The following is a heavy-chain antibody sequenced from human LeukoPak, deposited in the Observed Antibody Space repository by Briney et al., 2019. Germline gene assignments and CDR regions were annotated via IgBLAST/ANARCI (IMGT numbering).Heavy chain of an antibody. V-gene: IGHV4-59*01. CDR3: ARDRSLDVFDI. D-gene: IGHD3-10*01. J-gene: IGHJ3*02. CDR1: GVSISSYY. Sequence: SETLSLTCTVSGVSISSYYRSWIRPPPGKGREWIGYIYYSGSTNYNPSLKSRVTISVATSKNQYSLKLSAMTAADRAVHYCARDRSLDVFDICGQETMDTVS. CDR2: IYYSGST.